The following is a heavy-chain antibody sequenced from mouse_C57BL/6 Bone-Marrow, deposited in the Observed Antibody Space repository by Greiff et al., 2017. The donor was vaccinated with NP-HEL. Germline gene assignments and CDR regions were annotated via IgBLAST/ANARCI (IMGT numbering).Heavy chain of an antibody. CDR2: IHPSDSDT. J-gene: IGHJ1*03. D-gene: IGHD2-12*01. CDR3: AMAYYKGYWYFDV. Sequence: QVQLQQPGAELVKPGASVKVSCKASGYTFTSYWMHWVKQRPGQGLEWIGRIHPSDSDTNYNQKFKGKATLTVDKSSSTAYMQLSSLTSEDSAVYYCAMAYYKGYWYFDVWGTGTTVTVSS. V-gene: IGHV1-74*01. CDR1: GYTFTSYW.